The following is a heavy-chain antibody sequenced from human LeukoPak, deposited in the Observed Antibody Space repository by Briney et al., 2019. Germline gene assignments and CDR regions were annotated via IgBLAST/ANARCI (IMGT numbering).Heavy chain of an antibody. CDR1: GYTFTSYD. Sequence: SVKVSCKASGYTFTSYDIDWVRQAPGQGLEWMGGIIPIFGTANYAQKFQGRVTITADESTSTAYMELSSLRSEDTAVYYCAITRPNDYWGQGTLVTVSS. D-gene: IGHD6-25*01. V-gene: IGHV1-69*13. CDR2: IIPIFGTA. CDR3: AITRPNDY. J-gene: IGHJ4*02.